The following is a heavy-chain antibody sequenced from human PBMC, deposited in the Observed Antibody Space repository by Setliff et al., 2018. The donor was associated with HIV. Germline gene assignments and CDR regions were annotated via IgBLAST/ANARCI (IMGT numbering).Heavy chain of an antibody. J-gene: IGHJ4*02. D-gene: IGHD6-13*01. Sequence: KTSETLSLTCTVSGGSINSYYWSWIRQPAGKGLEWIGRIYSSGSTNYNPSLKSRVTMSVDTSKNQISLKLSSVTAADTAMYYCARRVAAGTFDYWGQGTLVTVSS. CDR3: ARRVAAGTFDY. CDR2: IYSSGST. V-gene: IGHV4-4*07. CDR1: GGSINSYY.